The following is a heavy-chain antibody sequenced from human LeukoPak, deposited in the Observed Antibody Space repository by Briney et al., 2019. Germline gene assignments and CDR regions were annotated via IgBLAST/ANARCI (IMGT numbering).Heavy chain of an antibody. V-gene: IGHV3-23*01. Sequence: PGGSLRLSCAASGFTFSSYAMSWVRQAPGKGLEWVSAVSGSGGSTYYADSVKGRFTISRDNSKNTLYLQMNSLRAEDTAVYYCAKLTGYCSSTSCYSSAYDAFDIWGQGTMVTVPS. CDR3: AKLTGYCSSTSCYSSAYDAFDI. CDR1: GFTFSSYA. CDR2: VSGSGGST. D-gene: IGHD2-2*03. J-gene: IGHJ3*02.